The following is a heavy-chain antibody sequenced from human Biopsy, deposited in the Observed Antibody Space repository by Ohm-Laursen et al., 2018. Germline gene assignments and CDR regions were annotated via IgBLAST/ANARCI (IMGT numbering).Heavy chain of an antibody. D-gene: IGHD3/OR15-3a*01. J-gene: IGHJ4*02. Sequence: GSLRLSCTASGFPFSDYWMTWVRQAPGKGLEWVSSIRSGGDYMFYADSVKGRFTISRDNAKNSLYLQMNSLRAEDTAVYYCASGPRGFRHWGRGTLVTVSS. CDR3: ASGPRGFRH. CDR1: GFPFSDYW. V-gene: IGHV3-21*01. CDR2: IRSGGDYM.